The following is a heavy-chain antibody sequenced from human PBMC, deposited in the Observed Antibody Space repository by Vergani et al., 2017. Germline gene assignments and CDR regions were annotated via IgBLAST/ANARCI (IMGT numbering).Heavy chain of an antibody. CDR1: GASLSSGGYS. CDR3: ARGLCSGGSCYSAHFDY. CDR2: IYHGGST. Sequence: QLQLQESGSGLVKPSQTLSLTCAVSGASLSSGGYSWSWIRQAPGKGLEWIGYIYHGGSTYYNPSLKSRVTISVDRSKNQFSLKLSSVTAADTAVYYCARGLCSGGSCYSAHFDYGGQGTLVTVSA. D-gene: IGHD2-15*01. J-gene: IGHJ4*02. V-gene: IGHV4-30-2*01.